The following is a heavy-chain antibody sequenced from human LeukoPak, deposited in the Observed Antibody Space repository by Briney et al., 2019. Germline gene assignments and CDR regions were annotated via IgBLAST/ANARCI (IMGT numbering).Heavy chain of an antibody. CDR2: IRYDGSNK. J-gene: IGHJ3*02. Sequence: GGSLRLSCAASGFTFSSYGMHWVRQAPGKGLDWVAFIRYDGSNKYYADSVKGRFTISRDNSKNTLYLQMNSLRAEDTAVYYCAKSRSGYYQLAFDIWGQGTMVTVSS. V-gene: IGHV3-30*02. CDR3: AKSRSGYYQLAFDI. CDR1: GFTFSSYG. D-gene: IGHD3-22*01.